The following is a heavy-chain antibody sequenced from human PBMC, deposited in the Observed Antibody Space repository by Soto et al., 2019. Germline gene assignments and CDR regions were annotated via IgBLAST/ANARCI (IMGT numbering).Heavy chain of an antibody. CDR1: GYTFTNYY. Sequence: EASVKVSCKASGYTFTNYYLHWVRQAPGHGLEWVGMLNPSARSASYAQKLRGRLTMDRDTSTTTVYMELSRLTFEDTAVYFCARDNSAANGVLDHWGQGTLVTVSS. D-gene: IGHD1-1*01. CDR3: ARDNSAANGVLDH. V-gene: IGHV1-46*04. J-gene: IGHJ4*02. CDR2: LNPSARSA.